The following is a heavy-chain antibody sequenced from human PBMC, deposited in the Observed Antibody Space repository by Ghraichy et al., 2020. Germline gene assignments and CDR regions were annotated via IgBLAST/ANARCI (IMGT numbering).Heavy chain of an antibody. CDR3: ASSGYCSSTSCYSFDY. Sequence: SETLSLTCTVSGGSISSSSYYWGWIRQPPGKGLEWIGSIYYSGSTYYNPSLKSRVTISVDTSKNQFSLKLSSVTAADTAVYYCASSGYCSSTSCYSFDYWGQGTLVTVS. V-gene: IGHV4-39*01. D-gene: IGHD2-2*01. CDR2: IYYSGST. J-gene: IGHJ4*02. CDR1: GGSISSSSYY.